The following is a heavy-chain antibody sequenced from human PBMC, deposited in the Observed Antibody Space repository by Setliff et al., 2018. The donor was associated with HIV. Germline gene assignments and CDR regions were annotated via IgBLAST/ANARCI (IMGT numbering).Heavy chain of an antibody. J-gene: IGHJ4*02. CDR1: GFTLSRYW. Sequence: GGSLRLSCVASGFTLSRYWMHWVRQAPGKGLVWVSRINSDGSSTGYADSVEGRFTISRDNAKNTLYLQMNSLRAEDTAVYYCARAQGVDYSDSLGYWGQGTLVTSPQ. CDR2: INSDGSST. V-gene: IGHV3-74*01. CDR3: ARAQGVDYSDSLGY. D-gene: IGHD4-4*01.